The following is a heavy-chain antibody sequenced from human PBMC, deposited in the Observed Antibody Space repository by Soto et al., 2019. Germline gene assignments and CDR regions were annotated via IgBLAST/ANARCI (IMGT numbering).Heavy chain of an antibody. J-gene: IGHJ5*02. CDR3: ARARAIAAAGISWFDP. D-gene: IGHD6-13*01. Sequence: EVQLVESGGGLVQPGGSLRLSCAASGFTFSSYWMHWVRQAPGKGLVWVSRINSDGSSTSYADSVKGRFTISRDNAKNTLYLKMNCLRAEDTAVYYCARARAIAAAGISWFDPWGQGTLVTVSS. CDR1: GFTFSSYW. V-gene: IGHV3-74*01. CDR2: INSDGSST.